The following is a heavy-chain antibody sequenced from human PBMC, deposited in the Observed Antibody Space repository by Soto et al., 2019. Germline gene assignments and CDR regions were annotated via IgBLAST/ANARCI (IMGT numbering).Heavy chain of an antibody. Sequence: EVQLLESGGGLVQPGGSLRLSCAASGFTFSNYAMTWVRQAPGKGLEWVSAISGSGGSTYYADSVKGRFTISRDNSKNTLYLRMDSLRGEDTAVYYCANPPPTMESTIYYYYGMDVWGQGTTVTVSS. CDR2: ISGSGGST. J-gene: IGHJ6*02. D-gene: IGHD1-26*01. V-gene: IGHV3-23*01. CDR3: ANPPPTMESTIYYYYGMDV. CDR1: GFTFSNYA.